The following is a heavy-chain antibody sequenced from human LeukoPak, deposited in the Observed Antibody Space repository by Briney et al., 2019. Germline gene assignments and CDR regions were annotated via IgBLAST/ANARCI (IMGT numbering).Heavy chain of an antibody. D-gene: IGHD6-6*01. CDR2: INPNSGGT. CDR3: ARDNARVMEQLGGEPTSAWFDP. J-gene: IGHJ5*02. V-gene: IGHV1-2*02. CDR1: GYTFTGYY. Sequence: ASVKVSCKASGYTFTGYYMHWVRQAPGQGLEWMGWINPNSGGTNYAQKFQGRVTMTRDTSISTAYMELSRLRSDDTAVYYCARDNARVMEQLGGEPTSAWFDPWGQGTLVTVSS.